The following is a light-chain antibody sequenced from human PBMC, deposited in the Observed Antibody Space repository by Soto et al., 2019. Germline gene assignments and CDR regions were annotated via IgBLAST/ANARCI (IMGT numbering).Light chain of an antibody. CDR2: VAS. CDR1: QTIRNN. Sequence: EIVMTQSPATLSVSPGERATLSCRSSQTIRNNLAWYQQKPGQAPRLLIYVASTRATDIPARFSGSGSGTDFTLTISSLQSEDFAFYYCQQYKSWPLTCGGGTNVEIK. CDR3: QQYKSWPLT. V-gene: IGKV3-15*01. J-gene: IGKJ4*01.